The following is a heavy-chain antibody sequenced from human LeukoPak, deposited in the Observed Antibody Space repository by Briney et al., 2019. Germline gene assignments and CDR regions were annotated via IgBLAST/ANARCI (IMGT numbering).Heavy chain of an antibody. Sequence: TGGSLRLSCAASGFSFSTYAVHWVRQAPGKGLEWVAVISYDGSNKYYADSVKGRFTISRDNSKNTLYLQMNSLRAKDTAVYYCARDRERRFDYWGQGTLVTVSS. CDR2: ISYDGSNK. J-gene: IGHJ4*02. CDR3: ARDRERRFDY. V-gene: IGHV3-30-3*01. CDR1: GFSFSTYA. D-gene: IGHD1-1*01.